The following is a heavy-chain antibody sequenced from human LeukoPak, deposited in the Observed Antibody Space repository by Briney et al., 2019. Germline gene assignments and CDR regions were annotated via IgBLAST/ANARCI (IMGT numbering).Heavy chain of an antibody. V-gene: IGHV1-8*01. D-gene: IGHD5-12*01. J-gene: IGHJ4*02. CDR3: ARGLLLDSGYDYSY. CDR2: MNPNSGNT. Sequence: ASVKISCKASGYTFTSYDINWVRQATRQGLEWMGWMNPNSGNTGYAQKFQGRVTMTRNTSISTAYMELSSLRSEDTAVYYCARGLLLDSGYDYSYWGQGTLVTVSS. CDR1: GYTFTSYD.